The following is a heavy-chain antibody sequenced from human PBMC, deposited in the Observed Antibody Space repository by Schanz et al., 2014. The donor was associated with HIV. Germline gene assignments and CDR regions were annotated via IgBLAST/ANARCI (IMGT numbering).Heavy chain of an antibody. CDR2: TSASGGST. CDR1: GFSFDTLG. Sequence: VQLGGSGGGVVQPWRSLRLSCAGSGFSFDTLGIHWARQAPGKGLEWVSTTSASGGSTYYADSVLARFTISRDNSKNTLYLQMNSLRAEDTSVYYCARGFQGFDYWGQGTLVTVSS. CDR3: ARGFQGFDY. D-gene: IGHD3-10*01. V-gene: IGHV3-23*04. J-gene: IGHJ4*02.